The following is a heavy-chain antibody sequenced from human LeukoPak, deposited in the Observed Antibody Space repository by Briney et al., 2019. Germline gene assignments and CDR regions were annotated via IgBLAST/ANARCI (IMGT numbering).Heavy chain of an antibody. CDR2: IHYIGST. D-gene: IGHD6-19*01. CDR3: ATSVYSSGWHPFFDY. Sequence: SETLSLTCIVCVDSISNHNYFWGWIRQPPGKGLEWLGSIHYIGSTYFNLSLKSRVTVSVDTSKNHFSLTLSSVSAEDTAVYYCATSVYSSGWHPFFDYWGQGAPVTVSS. CDR1: VDSISNHNYF. V-gene: IGHV4-39*02. J-gene: IGHJ4*02.